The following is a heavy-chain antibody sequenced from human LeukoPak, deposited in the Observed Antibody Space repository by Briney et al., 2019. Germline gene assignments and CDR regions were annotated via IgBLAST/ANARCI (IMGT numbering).Heavy chain of an antibody. V-gene: IGHV3-7*01. J-gene: IGHJ4*02. D-gene: IGHD3-22*01. CDR2: IKEDGGEK. Sequence: PGGSLRLSCAASGFGFSGYWMIWVRQAPGKGLEWVANIKEDGGEKDYVDSVKGRFTISRDNSKNTLYLQMNSLRAEDTAVYYCAREDYYDSSGYGAFDYWGQGTLVTVSS. CDR3: AREDYYDSSGYGAFDY. CDR1: GFGFSGYW.